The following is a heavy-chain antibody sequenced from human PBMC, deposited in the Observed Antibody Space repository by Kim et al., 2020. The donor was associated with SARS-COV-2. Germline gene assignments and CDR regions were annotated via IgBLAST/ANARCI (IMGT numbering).Heavy chain of an antibody. J-gene: IGHJ3*02. CDR2: ISGSSSTT. CDR1: GFTFSSSS. CDR3: ARDDYGDYSGAFGI. V-gene: IGHV3-48*02. Sequence: GGSLRLSCAASGFTFSSSSMNWVRQAPGRGLEWVSYISGSSSTTFYADSVKGRFTISRDNAKNSLSLQMNSLRDEDTAVYYCARDDYGDYSGAFGIWGQG. D-gene: IGHD4-17*01.